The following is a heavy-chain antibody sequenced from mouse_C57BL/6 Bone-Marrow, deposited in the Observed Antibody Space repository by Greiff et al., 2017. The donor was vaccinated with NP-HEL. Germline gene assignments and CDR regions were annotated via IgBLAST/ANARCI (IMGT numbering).Heavy chain of an antibody. CDR2: ISSGGSYT. J-gene: IGHJ3*01. CDR3: ARLITTVEAWFAY. D-gene: IGHD1-1*01. V-gene: IGHV5-6*01. Sequence: EVQVVESGGDLVKPGGSLKLSCAASGFTFSSYGMSWVRQTPDKRLEWVATISSGGSYTYYPDSVKGRFTISRDNAKNTLYLQMSSLKSEDTAMYYCARLITTVEAWFAYWGQGTLVTVSA. CDR1: GFTFSSYG.